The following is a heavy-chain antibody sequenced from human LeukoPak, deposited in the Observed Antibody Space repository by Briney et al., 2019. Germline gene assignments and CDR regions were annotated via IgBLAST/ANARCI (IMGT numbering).Heavy chain of an antibody. CDR1: GGSISSGGYY. J-gene: IGHJ2*01. CDR3: ARTVQWLNGYFDL. Sequence: SETLSLTCTVSGGSISSGGYYWSWIRQPPGKGLEWIGYIYHSGSTYYNPSLKSRVTISVDRSKNQFSLKLSSVTAADTAVYYCARTVQWLNGYFDLWGRGTLVTVSS. D-gene: IGHD6-19*01. CDR2: IYHSGST. V-gene: IGHV4-30-2*01.